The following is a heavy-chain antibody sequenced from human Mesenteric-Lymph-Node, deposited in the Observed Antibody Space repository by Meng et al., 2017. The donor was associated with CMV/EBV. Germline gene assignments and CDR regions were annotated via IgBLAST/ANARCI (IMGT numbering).Heavy chain of an antibody. V-gene: IGHV3-30*02. D-gene: IGHD2/OR15-2a*01. Sequence: CVGSGFTCGSYGLNRVRQARGKRVEWVALKRYDGSNKYYADSVKGRVTIARDNSKNTLYLQMNTLRVEDTAVYYCARVGDNSRAVDYWGQGTLVTVSS. CDR2: KRYDGSNK. CDR3: ARVGDNSRAVDY. CDR1: GFTCGSYG. J-gene: IGHJ4*02.